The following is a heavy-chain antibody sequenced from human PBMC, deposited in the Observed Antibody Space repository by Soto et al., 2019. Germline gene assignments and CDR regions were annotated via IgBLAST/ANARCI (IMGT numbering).Heavy chain of an antibody. D-gene: IGHD3-10*01. CDR3: ARSRTYYYGSGSYSTFDY. J-gene: IGHJ4*02. V-gene: IGHV3-20*04. CDR2: INWNGGST. CDR1: VFTFDDYG. Sequence: EVQLVESGGGVVRPGGSLRLSCAASVFTFDDYGMSWVRQAPGKGLEWVSGINWNGGSTGYADSVKGRFTISRDNAKNSLYLQMNSLRAEDTALYYCARSRTYYYGSGSYSTFDYWGQGTLVTVSS.